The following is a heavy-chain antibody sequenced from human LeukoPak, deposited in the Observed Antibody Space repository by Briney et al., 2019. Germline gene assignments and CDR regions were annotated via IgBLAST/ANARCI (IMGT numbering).Heavy chain of an antibody. CDR2: VAGRGDVT. Sequence: GGSLRLSYAASGFTLRSYAMNWVRLAQGKGLEWVSSVAGRGDVTYYADSVKGRFTISRDNSKNTLYLQMNSLRAEDTAVYHCAREDRSSGFYGLDYWGQGTLVTVSS. V-gene: IGHV3-23*01. D-gene: IGHD6-19*01. CDR3: AREDRSSGFYGLDY. J-gene: IGHJ4*02. CDR1: GFTLRSYA.